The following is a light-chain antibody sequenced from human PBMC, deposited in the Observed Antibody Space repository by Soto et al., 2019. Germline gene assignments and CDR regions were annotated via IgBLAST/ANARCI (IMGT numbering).Light chain of an antibody. V-gene: IGKV3-15*01. CDR2: GAS. J-gene: IGKJ1*01. CDR3: QEYDNWPPWT. CDR1: QSVGTN. Sequence: EIVVTQSPATLSVSPGERATLSCRASQSVGTNLAWYQQRPGQAPRLLIYGASTRATGIPARFSGSGSGTGFTLTITSLQSEDFAVYYCQEYDNWPPWTFGQGTKAEI.